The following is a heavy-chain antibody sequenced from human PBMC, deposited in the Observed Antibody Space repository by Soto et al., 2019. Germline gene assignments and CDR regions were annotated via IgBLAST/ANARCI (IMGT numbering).Heavy chain of an antibody. J-gene: IGHJ4*02. V-gene: IGHV1-69*02. CDR3: ARGPLVVINYFES. Sequence: QVQLVQSGTEVKKPGSSVKVSCKASGGTFRNYPINWVRQAPGQGLEWMGSIFPLTDIPDYAQNFQARLTISEDKSTSTAYMELSSLTSDDTAMYFCARGPLVVINYFESWGQGTLVTVS. CDR2: IFPLTDIP. CDR1: GGTFRNYP.